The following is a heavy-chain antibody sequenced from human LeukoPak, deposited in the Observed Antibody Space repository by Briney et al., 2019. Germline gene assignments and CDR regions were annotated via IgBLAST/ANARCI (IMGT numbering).Heavy chain of an antibody. V-gene: IGHV1-8*01. CDR1: GYTFTSYD. CDR2: MNPNSGNT. D-gene: IGHD6-13*01. J-gene: IGHJ6*03. CDR3: ASQYSNSWDKLGHYSYMDV. Sequence: GASVKVSCKASGYTFTSYDINWVRQATGQGLEWMGWMNPNSGNTGYAQKFQGRVTITRNTSISTAYVELSSLRSEDTAVYYCASQYSNSWDKLGHYSYMDVWGEGTTGTVSS.